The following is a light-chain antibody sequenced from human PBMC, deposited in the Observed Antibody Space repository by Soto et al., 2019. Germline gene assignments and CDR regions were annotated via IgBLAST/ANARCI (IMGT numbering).Light chain of an antibody. Sequence: QSVLIQPPSVSGTPGQRVTISCSGSSSNVAINPVNWYQHLPGAAPRLLIYETDRRSSGVPDRFSASKSGTSASLAISGLTSEDEADYYCEAWDETLDGLYVFGTGTKLTVL. CDR3: EAWDETLDGLYV. CDR1: SSNVAINP. CDR2: ETD. V-gene: IGLV1-44*01. J-gene: IGLJ1*01.